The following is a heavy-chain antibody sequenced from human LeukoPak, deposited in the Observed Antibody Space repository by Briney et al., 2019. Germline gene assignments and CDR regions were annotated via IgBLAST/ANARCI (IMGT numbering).Heavy chain of an antibody. D-gene: IGHD3-10*01. CDR3: ARGRGYGSGSYVDY. J-gene: IGHJ4*02. V-gene: IGHV4-61*01. CDR2: VYFTGNT. CDR1: GGSVSSGNHY. Sequence: TSETLSLTCTVSGGSVSSGNHYWSWIRQPPGKGLEWIGYVYFTGNTNYNPSLKSRVTISVDTSKNQFSLKLSSVTAADTAVYYCARGRGYGSGSYVDYWGQGTLVTVSS.